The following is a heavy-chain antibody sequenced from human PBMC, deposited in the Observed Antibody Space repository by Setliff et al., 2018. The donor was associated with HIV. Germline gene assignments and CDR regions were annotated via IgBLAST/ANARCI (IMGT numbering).Heavy chain of an antibody. D-gene: IGHD1-1*01. Sequence: AASVKVSCKASGYTFTSYDINWVRQAPGQRLEWMGWINAGNGKTKYSQKFQSRVTITRDTSTSTVYMELSSLTSEDTAVYFCARGNYYYYYYMDVWGKGTTVTVSS. CDR1: GYTFTSYD. V-gene: IGHV1-3*01. J-gene: IGHJ6*03. CDR3: ARGNYYYYYYMDV. CDR2: INAGNGKT.